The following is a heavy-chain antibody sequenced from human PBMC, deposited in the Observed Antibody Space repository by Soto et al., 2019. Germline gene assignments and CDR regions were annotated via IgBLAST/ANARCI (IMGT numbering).Heavy chain of an antibody. CDR3: ARIKYNSRVVDY. D-gene: IGHD3-22*01. CDR1: GASISPGSYY. V-gene: IGHV4-39*01. CDR2: IYSGGSA. J-gene: IGHJ4*02. Sequence: SETLSLTCTVSGASISPGSYYWAWIRQPPGQGLEWIGTIYSGGSAYYNPSPNSRVTMSIDMSKNKLSLEVRSVPAAATATSYCARIKYNSRVVDYWGQSTLVTVSS.